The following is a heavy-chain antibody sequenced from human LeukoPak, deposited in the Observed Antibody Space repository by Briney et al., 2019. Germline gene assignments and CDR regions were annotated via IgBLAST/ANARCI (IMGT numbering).Heavy chain of an antibody. CDR3: ARGNYYGMDV. CDR1: GFTFRSYG. V-gene: IGHV3-33*01. J-gene: IGHJ6*02. CDR2: IWYDGSNK. Sequence: GGSLRLSCAPSGFTFRSYGMHWVRQAPGEGLGWVAVIWYDGSNKYYADSLKGRFTISRDNSKNTLYLQMNSLRAGDTAVYYCARGNYYGMDVWGQATTVTVSS.